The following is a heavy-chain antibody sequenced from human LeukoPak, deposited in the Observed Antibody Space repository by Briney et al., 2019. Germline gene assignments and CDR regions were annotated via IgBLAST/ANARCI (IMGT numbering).Heavy chain of an antibody. D-gene: IGHD5-18*01. CDR3: ARGSDTAMVLDFDY. Sequence: ASVKVSYKASGYTFTSYGISWVRQAPGQGLEWMGWINPNSGGTNYAQKFQGRVTMTRDTSISTAYMELSRLRSDDTAVYYCARGSDTAMVLDFDYWGQGTLVTVSS. J-gene: IGHJ4*02. CDR2: INPNSGGT. V-gene: IGHV1-2*02. CDR1: GYTFTSYG.